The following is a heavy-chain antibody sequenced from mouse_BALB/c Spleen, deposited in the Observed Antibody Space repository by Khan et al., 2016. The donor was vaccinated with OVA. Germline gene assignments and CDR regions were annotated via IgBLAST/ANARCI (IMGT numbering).Heavy chain of an antibody. CDR2: ISTYYGDA. Sequence: QVQLKESGAELVRPGVSVRISCKGSGYSFTDFAMHWVKQSHAKSLEWIGVISTYYGDADYNQKFRGKATMTVDKSSSTAYMELARLTSEDSAISECAGGWGNSRFAYWGQGTLVTVSA. D-gene: IGHD2-1*01. V-gene: IGHV1S137*01. J-gene: IGHJ3*01. CDR3: AGGWGNSRFAY. CDR1: GYSFTDFA.